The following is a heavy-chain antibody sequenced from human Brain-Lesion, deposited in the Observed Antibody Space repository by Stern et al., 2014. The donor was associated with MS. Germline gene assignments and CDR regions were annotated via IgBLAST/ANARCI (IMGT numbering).Heavy chain of an antibody. CDR3: ARAVRNQLLSEY. D-gene: IGHD2-2*01. CDR2: MNPYSGNT. V-gene: IGHV1-8*01. J-gene: IGHJ4*02. CDR1: GYTFSSYD. Sequence: MQLVESGAEVNKPGASVKVSCKASGYTFSSYDITWVRQASGHGFEWMGWMNPYSGNTGYAQKFKGRVSMTSDPSISTVYMELTSLTSDDTAVYFCARAVRNQLLSEYWGQGTLVTVSS.